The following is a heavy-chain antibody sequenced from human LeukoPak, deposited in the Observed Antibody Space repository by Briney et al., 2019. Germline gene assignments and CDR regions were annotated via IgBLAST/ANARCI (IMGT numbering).Heavy chain of an antibody. V-gene: IGHV4-4*07. Sequence: YXXSXIRQPAGXGLXXXGRIYTSESPTXNPSLKSRVTMSLDTXXNQFSLKLSSVNAADTAVYYCGXXXXXXXXXXXFDLWGXGTXXTVSS. CDR2: IYTSESP. CDR3: GXXXXXXXXXXXFDL. CDR1: YX. J-gene: IGHJ2*01.